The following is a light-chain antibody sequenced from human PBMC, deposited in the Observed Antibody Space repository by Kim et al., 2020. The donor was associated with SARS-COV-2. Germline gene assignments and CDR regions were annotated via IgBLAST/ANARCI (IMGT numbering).Light chain of an antibody. V-gene: IGLV3-1*01. CDR3: QAWHSTFWV. CDR2: QDS. CDR1: KLGDKF. Sequence: SYELTKPPSVTVSPGQTARITCSGDKLGDKFVSWYQHKPGQSPVLVLYQDSQRPSGIPERFSGSNSGNTATLTIRGAQALDEADFFCQAWHSTFWVFGGGTQLTVL. J-gene: IGLJ3*02.